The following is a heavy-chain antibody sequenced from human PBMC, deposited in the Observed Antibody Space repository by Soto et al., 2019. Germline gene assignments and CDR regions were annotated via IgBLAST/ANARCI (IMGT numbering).Heavy chain of an antibody. CDR3: ARMYYYGSGSYARPFDP. J-gene: IGHJ5*02. CDR1: GGSISSGGYY. D-gene: IGHD3-10*01. Sequence: SETLSLTCTVSGGSISSGGYYWSWIRQHPGKGLEWIGYIYYSGSTYYNPSLKSRVTISVDTSKNQFSLKLSSVTAADTAVYYCARMYYYGSGSYARPFDPWGQGTLVTVSS. V-gene: IGHV4-31*03. CDR2: IYYSGST.